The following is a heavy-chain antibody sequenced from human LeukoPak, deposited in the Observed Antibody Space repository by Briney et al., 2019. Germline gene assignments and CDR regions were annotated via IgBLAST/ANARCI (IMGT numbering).Heavy chain of an antibody. CDR2: IIPIFGTA. V-gene: IGHV1-69*13. CDR1: GGTFSSYA. CDR3: ARDSPTVAQDENFQH. J-gene: IGHJ1*01. D-gene: IGHD4-23*01. Sequence: ASVKVSCKASGGTFSSYAISWVRQAPGQGLEWMGGIIPIFGTANYAQKFQGRVTITADESTSTAYMELSSLRSEDTAVYYCARDSPTVAQDENFQHWGQGTLVTVSS.